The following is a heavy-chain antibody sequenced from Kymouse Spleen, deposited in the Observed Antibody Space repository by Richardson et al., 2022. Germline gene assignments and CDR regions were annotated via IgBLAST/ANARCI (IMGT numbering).Heavy chain of an antibody. D-gene: IGHD3-10*01. J-gene: IGHJ4*02. V-gene: IGHV3-30*18. CDR3: AKEGAITMVRGVIPHFDY. CDR1: GFTFSSYG. CDR2: ISYDGSNK. Sequence: QVQLVESGGGVVQPGRSLRLSCAASGFTFSSYGMHWVRQAPGKGLEWVAVISYDGSNKYYADSVKGRFTISRDNSKNTLYLQMNSLRAEDTAVYYCAKEGAITMVRGVIPHFDYWGQGTLVTVSS.